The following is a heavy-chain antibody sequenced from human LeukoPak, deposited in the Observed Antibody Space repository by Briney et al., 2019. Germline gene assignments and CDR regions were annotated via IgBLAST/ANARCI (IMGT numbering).Heavy chain of an antibody. J-gene: IGHJ3*02. CDR3: ARDYCDSSGYYYSAAFDI. CDR1: GGSISSGGYS. V-gene: IGHV4-30-2*01. D-gene: IGHD3-22*01. Sequence: SETLSLTCAVSGGSISSGGYSWSWIRQPPAKGLGWIGYIYHSGSTYYNPSLKSRVTISVDRSKNQFSLKLSSVTAADTAVYYCARDYCDSSGYYYSAAFDIWGQGTMVTVSS. CDR2: IYHSGST.